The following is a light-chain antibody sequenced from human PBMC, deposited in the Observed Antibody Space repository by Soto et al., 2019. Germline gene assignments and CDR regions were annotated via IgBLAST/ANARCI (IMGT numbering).Light chain of an antibody. CDR3: QQLNGYPLT. CDR2: TAS. V-gene: IGKV1-9*01. CDR1: QGINSF. J-gene: IGKJ4*01. Sequence: DIQLTQSPSFLSASVGDRVTITCRASQGINSFLAWYQQKPEKAPNLLIYTASTLQSGIPSRFSGSGSGTEFTLTISSLQPEDFTTYYCQQLNGYPLTFGGGTKVEIK.